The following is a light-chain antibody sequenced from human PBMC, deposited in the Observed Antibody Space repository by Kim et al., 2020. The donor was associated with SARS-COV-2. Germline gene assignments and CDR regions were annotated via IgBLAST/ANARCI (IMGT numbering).Light chain of an antibody. V-gene: IGKV3-11*01. CDR3: QQRSNWPPLWT. CDR2: EAS. Sequence: EIVLTQSPATLSLSPGERATLSCRASQSVSSYLAWYQQKPGQAPRLLIYEASNRATGIPARFSGSGSGTDFTLTISSLEPEDFAVYYCQQRSNWPPLWTFGQGTKLEI. J-gene: IGKJ2*02. CDR1: QSVSSY.